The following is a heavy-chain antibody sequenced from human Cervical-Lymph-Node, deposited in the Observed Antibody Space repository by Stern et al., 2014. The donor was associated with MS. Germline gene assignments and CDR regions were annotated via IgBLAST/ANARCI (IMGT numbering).Heavy chain of an antibody. CDR2: IYYSGST. Sequence: QVQLQESGPGLVKPSETLSLTCTVSGGSMKSYHWGWIRQSPGKGLDWIGTIYYSGSTYYNPSLKSRVTISVDSSNTQFSLGLTSVTAADTAVYYCARQGYCSGGSCYYWYFDLWGRGTLVTVSS. J-gene: IGHJ2*01. D-gene: IGHD2-15*01. V-gene: IGHV4-39*01. CDR3: ARQGYCSGGSCYYWYFDL. CDR1: GGSMKSYH.